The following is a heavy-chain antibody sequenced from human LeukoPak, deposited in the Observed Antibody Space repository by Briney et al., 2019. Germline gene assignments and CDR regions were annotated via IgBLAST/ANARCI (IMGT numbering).Heavy chain of an antibody. D-gene: IGHD3-10*01. Sequence: PSETLSLTCTVSGYSISSGYYWGWIRQPPGKGLEWIGSIYHSGSTYYNPSLKSRVTISVDTSRNQFSLKLNSVTAADTAVYYCAKSNGYGLVDIWGQGTMVTVSS. CDR1: GYSISSGYY. CDR3: AKSNGYGLVDI. CDR2: IYHSGST. V-gene: IGHV4-38-2*02. J-gene: IGHJ3*02.